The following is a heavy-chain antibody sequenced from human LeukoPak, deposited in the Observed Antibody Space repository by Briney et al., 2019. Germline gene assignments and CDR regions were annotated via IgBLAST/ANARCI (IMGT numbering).Heavy chain of an antibody. V-gene: IGHV4-4*02. CDR2: VHLDGRT. D-gene: IGHD6-25*01. J-gene: IGHJ4*02. Sequence: PSETLSLTCGVSGGSVSSNNWWTWIRQPPGKGLGWIGEVHLDGRTNFNPSLKSRLTMSVDLSENHVSLKLTSVTAADTAVYYCAREGGFYRPLDYSGQGTLVTVSS. CDR3: AREGGFYRPLDY. CDR1: GGSVSSNNW.